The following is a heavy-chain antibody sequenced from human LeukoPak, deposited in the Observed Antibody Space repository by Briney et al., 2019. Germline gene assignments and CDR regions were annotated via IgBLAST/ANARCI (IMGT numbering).Heavy chain of an antibody. CDR2: IYTSGST. V-gene: IGHV4-61*02. J-gene: IGHJ3*02. CDR1: GGSISSGSYY. Sequence: PSETLSLTCTVSGGSISSGSYYWSWIRQPAGKGLEWIGRIYTSGSTNYNPSLKSRVTISVDTSKNQFSLKLSSVTAADTAVYYCARVSSYYDSSGYPGSAFDIWGQGTMVTVSS. D-gene: IGHD3-22*01. CDR3: ARVSSYYDSSGYPGSAFDI.